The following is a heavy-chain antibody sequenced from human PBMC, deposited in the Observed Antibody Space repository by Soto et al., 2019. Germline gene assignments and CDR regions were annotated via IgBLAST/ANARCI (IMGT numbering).Heavy chain of an antibody. D-gene: IGHD1-20*01. J-gene: IGHJ6*02. Sequence: QVQLQESGPGLVKPSETLSLTCTVSGGSISSYYWSWIRQPPGKGLEWIGYIYYSGITNYNPSLKSRFTRSVDTAKNHFALMLSVVTAADTAVYYCARYKSNYYYGMDVWGQGTTVTVCS. CDR3: ARYKSNYYYGMDV. V-gene: IGHV4-59*01. CDR1: GGSISSYY. CDR2: IYYSGIT.